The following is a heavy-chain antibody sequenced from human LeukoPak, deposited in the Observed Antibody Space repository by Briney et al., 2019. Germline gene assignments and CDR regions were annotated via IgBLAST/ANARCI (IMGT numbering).Heavy chain of an antibody. CDR1: GYTFTGYY. D-gene: IGHD6-6*01. CDR2: INPNSGGT. V-gene: IGHV1-2*02. J-gene: IGHJ4*02. CDR3: ARVSGDEYSSSSGGEIDY. Sequence: ASVKVSCKASGYTFTGYYMHWVRQAPGQGLEWMGWINPNSGGTNYAQKFQGRVTMTRDTSISTAYMELSRLRSDDTAVYYCARVSGDEYSSSSGGEIDYWGQGTLVTVAP.